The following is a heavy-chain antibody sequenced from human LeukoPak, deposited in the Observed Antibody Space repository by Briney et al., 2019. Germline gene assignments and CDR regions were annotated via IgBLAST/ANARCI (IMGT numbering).Heavy chain of an antibody. V-gene: IGHV4-34*01. J-gene: IGHJ4*02. D-gene: IGHD5/OR15-5a*01. CDR1: GGSFSGYY. Sequence: SETLSLTCAVYGGSFSGYYWSWIRQPPGKALEWIGEINHSGSTNYNPSLKSRVTISVDTSKNQFSLQLNSVTPEDTAVYYCARALSRYFDYWGQGTLVAVSS. CDR2: INHSGST. CDR3: ARALSRYFDY.